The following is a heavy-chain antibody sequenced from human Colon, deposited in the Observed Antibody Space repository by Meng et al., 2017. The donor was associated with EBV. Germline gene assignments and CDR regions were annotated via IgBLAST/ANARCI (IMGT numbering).Heavy chain of an antibody. CDR2: TYYRSKWYN. J-gene: IGHJ4*02. CDR3: ARVAVGISSFDY. Sequence: VQPEPSGAGFGQLSQTPSPPCAISGDSVSSNSAAWNWIRQSPSRGLEWLGRTYYRSKWYNDYAVSVKSRITINPDTSKNQFSLQLNSVTPEDTAVYYCARVAVGISSFDYWGQGTLVTVSS. CDR1: GDSVSSNSAA. V-gene: IGHV6-1*01. D-gene: IGHD1-26*01.